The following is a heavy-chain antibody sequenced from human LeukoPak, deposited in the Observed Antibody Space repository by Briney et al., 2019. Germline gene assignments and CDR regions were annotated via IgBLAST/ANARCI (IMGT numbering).Heavy chain of an antibody. V-gene: IGHV4-38-2*01. CDR3: ARTTQNYPRGAFDI. Sequence: SETLSLTCAVSGYSISSGYYWGWVRQPPEKGLECIGSIYHSGSTYYNPSLKSRVTMSVDTSKNQFSLKLSSVTAADTAVYYCARTTQNYPRGAFDIWGQGTMVTVSS. D-gene: IGHD1-7*01. J-gene: IGHJ3*02. CDR1: GYSISSGYY. CDR2: IYHSGST.